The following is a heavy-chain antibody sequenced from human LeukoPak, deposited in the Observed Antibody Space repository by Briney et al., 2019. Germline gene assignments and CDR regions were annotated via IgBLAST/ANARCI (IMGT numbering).Heavy chain of an antibody. CDR1: GGSFSGYY. CDR3: ASSSIASGWNYFDY. V-gene: IGHV4-34*01. D-gene: IGHD6-19*01. Sequence: PSETLSLTCAVYGGSFSGYYWSWIRQPPGKGLEWIGEINHSGSTNYNPSLKSRVTISVDTSKNQFSLKLSSVTAAVTAVYYCASSSIASGWNYFDYWGQGTLVTVSS. J-gene: IGHJ4*02. CDR2: INHSGST.